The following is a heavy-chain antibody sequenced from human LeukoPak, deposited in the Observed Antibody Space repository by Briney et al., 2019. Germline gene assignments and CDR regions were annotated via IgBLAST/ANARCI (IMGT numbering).Heavy chain of an antibody. D-gene: IGHD6-13*01. Sequence: GASVKVSCKASGYTFTSYDINWVRQATGQGLEWMGWMNPNSGNTGYAQKFQGRVTMTRNTSISTAYMELSSLRSEDTAVYYCARGGSDSSSWPTGLPYYYYYMDVWGKGTTVTVSS. V-gene: IGHV1-8*01. CDR1: GYTFTSYD. CDR2: MNPNSGNT. J-gene: IGHJ6*03. CDR3: ARGGSDSSSWPTGLPYYYYYMDV.